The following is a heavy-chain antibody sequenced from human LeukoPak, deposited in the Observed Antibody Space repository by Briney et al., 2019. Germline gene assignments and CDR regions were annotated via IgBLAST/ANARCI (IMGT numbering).Heavy chain of an antibody. J-gene: IGHJ4*02. D-gene: IGHD6-6*01. CDR3: ARGSSSSPFDY. CDR1: GGSISSSSYY. CDR2: IYYSGST. V-gene: IGHV4-61*01. Sequence: PSETLSLTCTVSGGSISSSSYYWSWIRQPPGKGLEWIGYIYYSGSTNYNPSLKSRVTISVDTSKNQFSLKLSSVTAADTAVYYCARGSSSSPFDYWGQGTLVTVSS.